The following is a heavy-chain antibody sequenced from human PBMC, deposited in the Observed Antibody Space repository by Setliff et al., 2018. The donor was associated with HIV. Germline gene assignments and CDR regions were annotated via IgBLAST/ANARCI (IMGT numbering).Heavy chain of an antibody. D-gene: IGHD3-22*01. Sequence: PGESLKISCKGSGYSFSTSWIGWVRQMPGKGLEWMGIIYPGDSDTRYSPSFQGQVTISADKSISTAYLQLSGLKASDTAMYYCARRSDFFDSSGYLPAGWFFDLWGRGTLVTVS. CDR3: ARRSDFFDSSGYLPAGWFFDL. V-gene: IGHV5-51*01. CDR1: GYSFSTSW. J-gene: IGHJ2*01. CDR2: IYPGDSDT.